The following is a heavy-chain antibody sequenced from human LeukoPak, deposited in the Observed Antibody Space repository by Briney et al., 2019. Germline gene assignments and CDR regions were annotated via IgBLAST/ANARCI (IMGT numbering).Heavy chain of an antibody. J-gene: IGHJ4*02. CDR2: IYYSGST. CDR3: ARAGRILWFGELLS. D-gene: IGHD3-10*01. V-gene: IGHV4-30-4*01. Sequence: SQTLFLTCTVSGGSISSGDYYWSWIRQPPGKGLEWIGYIYYSGSTYYNPSLKSRVTISVDASKNQFSLKLSSVTAADTAVYYCARAGRILWFGELLSWGRGTLVTVSS. CDR1: GGSISSGDYY.